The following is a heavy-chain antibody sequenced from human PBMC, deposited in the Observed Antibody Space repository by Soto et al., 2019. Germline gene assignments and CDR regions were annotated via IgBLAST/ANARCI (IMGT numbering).Heavy chain of an antibody. Sequence: PGGSLRLSCAASGFTFSSYGMHWVRQAPGKGLEWVAVISYDGSNKYYADSVKGRFTISRDNSKNTLYLQMNSLRAEDTAVYYCAKDASQYYYGSGAAFGIWGQGTMVTVS. J-gene: IGHJ3*02. CDR2: ISYDGSNK. D-gene: IGHD3-10*01. CDR3: AKDASQYYYGSGAAFGI. CDR1: GFTFSSYG. V-gene: IGHV3-30*18.